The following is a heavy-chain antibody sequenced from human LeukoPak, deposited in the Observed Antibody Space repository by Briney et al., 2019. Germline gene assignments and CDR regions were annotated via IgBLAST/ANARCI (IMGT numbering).Heavy chain of an antibody. CDR3: ARLSRVGYCSGGSCYYYYYYMDV. D-gene: IGHD2-15*01. Sequence: SETLSLTCAVYGGSFSGYYWSWIRQPPGKGLEWIGEINHSGSTNYNPSLKGRVTISVDTSKNQFSLKLSSVTAADTAVYYCARLSRVGYCSGGSCYYYYYYMDVWGKGTTVTISS. CDR1: GGSFSGYY. CDR2: INHSGST. V-gene: IGHV4-34*01. J-gene: IGHJ6*03.